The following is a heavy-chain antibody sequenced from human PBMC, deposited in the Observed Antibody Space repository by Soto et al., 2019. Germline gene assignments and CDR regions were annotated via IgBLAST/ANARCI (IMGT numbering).Heavy chain of an antibody. CDR1: SGPSSSHN. D-gene: IGHD2-21*01. CDR3: VRRVIGNLHGLVDV. Sequence: QVQLQQSGPGLVKPSETLSLTCTVSSGPSSSHNWGWIRQPPGRGLEWIGYVYYTGGTSYNPSLKSRVTRSAHTSTTHISLPLSSVTAAATAVHYCVRRVIGNLHGLVDVWGQGTTVSVSS. V-gene: IGHV4-59*08. CDR2: VYYTGGT. J-gene: IGHJ6*02.